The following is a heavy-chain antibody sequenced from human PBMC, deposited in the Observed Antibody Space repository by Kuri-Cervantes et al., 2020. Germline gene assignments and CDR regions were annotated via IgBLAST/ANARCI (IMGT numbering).Heavy chain of an antibody. J-gene: IGHJ4*02. CDR3: ARTPLYSSGWLDY. CDR1: GFTFSSYW. Sequence: GESLKISCAASGFTFSSYWMHWVRQAPGKVLVWVSRINSDGSSTSYADSVKGRFTISRDNAKNTLYLQMNSLRAEDTAVYYCARTPLYSSGWLDYWGQGTLVTVSS. D-gene: IGHD6-19*01. V-gene: IGHV3-74*01. CDR2: INSDGSST.